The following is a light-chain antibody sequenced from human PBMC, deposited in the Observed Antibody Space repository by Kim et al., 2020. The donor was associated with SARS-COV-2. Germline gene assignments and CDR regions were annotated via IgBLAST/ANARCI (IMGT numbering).Light chain of an antibody. V-gene: IGLV2-14*03. J-gene: IGLJ2*01. CDR3: FSYTSSSTLV. CDR1: SRDIGANNF. Sequence: GQSTTISCTGTSRDIGANNFVSWYQQPPGTAPKLMIYDVIDRPSGVSDRFSGSKSGNTASLTISGLQAEDEADYYCFSYTSSSTLVFGGGTQLTVL. CDR2: DVI.